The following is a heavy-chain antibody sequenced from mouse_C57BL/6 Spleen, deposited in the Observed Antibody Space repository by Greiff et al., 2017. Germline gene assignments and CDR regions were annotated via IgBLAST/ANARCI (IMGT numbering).Heavy chain of an antibody. CDR3: APLDSSGFAWFAY. V-gene: IGHV1-26*01. CDR1: GYTFTDYY. J-gene: IGHJ3*01. D-gene: IGHD3-2*02. CDR2: INPNNGGT. Sequence: VQLQQSGPELVKPGASVKISCKASGYTFTDYYMNWVKQSHGKSLEWIGDINPNNGGTSYNQKFKGKATLTVDKSSSTAYMELRSLTSEDSAVYYCAPLDSSGFAWFAYWGQGTLVTVSA.